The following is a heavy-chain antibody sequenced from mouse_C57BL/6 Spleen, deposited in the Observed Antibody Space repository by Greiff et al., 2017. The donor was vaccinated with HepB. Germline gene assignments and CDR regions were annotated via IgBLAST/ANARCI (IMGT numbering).Heavy chain of an antibody. V-gene: IGHV5-17*01. CDR3: ARGTTVVYWYFDV. J-gene: IGHJ1*03. Sequence: EVKLVESGGGLVKPGGSLKLSCAASGFTFSDYGIHWVRQAPEKGLEWVAYISSGSSTIYYADTVKGRFTISRDNAKNTLFLQMTSLRSEDTAMYYCARGTTVVYWYFDVWGTGTTVTVSS. CDR2: ISSGSSTI. D-gene: IGHD1-1*01. CDR1: GFTFSDYG.